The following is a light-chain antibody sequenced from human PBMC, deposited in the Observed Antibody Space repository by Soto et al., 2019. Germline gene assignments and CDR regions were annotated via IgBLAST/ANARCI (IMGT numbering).Light chain of an antibody. CDR2: DAS. Sequence: DIQMTQSPSSLSASVGDRVTITCQASQDISNYLNWYQQKPGKAPKLLIYDASNLETGAPSRFSGSGSGTDFTFTISSLQPEDIATYYCQQYDNLPRTFGGGTKVDIK. CDR3: QQYDNLPRT. CDR1: QDISNY. J-gene: IGKJ4*01. V-gene: IGKV1-33*01.